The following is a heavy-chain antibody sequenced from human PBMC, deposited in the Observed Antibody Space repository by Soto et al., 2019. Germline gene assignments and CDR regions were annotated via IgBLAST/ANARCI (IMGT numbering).Heavy chain of an antibody. CDR3: ARFSTTGVCYSRGSCYSYYFDY. J-gene: IGHJ4*02. Sequence: QVQLQESGPGLVKPSQTLSLTCTVSGGSISSGGYYWSWIRQHPGKGLEWIGYIYYSGSNYYNPSLKSRVTISVDTSKHQCSLKLSSVTAADTAVYYCARFSTTGVCYSRGSCYSYYFDYWGQGTLVTVSS. V-gene: IGHV4-31*03. CDR2: IYYSGSN. D-gene: IGHD2-8*01. CDR1: GGSISSGGYY.